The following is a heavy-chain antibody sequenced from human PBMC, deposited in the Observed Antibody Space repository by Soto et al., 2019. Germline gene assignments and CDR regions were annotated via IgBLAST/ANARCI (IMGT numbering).Heavy chain of an antibody. D-gene: IGHD2-15*01. CDR1: GFTFSSYG. CDR3: AKDQGVGGYFFGYYYGMDV. Sequence: GGSLRLSCAASGFTFSSYGMHWVRQAPGKGLEWVAVISYDGSNKYYADSVKGRFTISRDNSKNTLYLQMNSLRAEDTAVYYCAKDQGVGGYFFGYYYGMDVWGQGTTVTVSS. CDR2: ISYDGSNK. J-gene: IGHJ6*02. V-gene: IGHV3-30*18.